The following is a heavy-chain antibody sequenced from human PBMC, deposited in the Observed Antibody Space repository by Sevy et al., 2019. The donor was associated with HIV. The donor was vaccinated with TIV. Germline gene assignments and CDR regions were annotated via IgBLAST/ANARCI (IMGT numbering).Heavy chain of an antibody. D-gene: IGHD3-22*01. J-gene: IGHJ6*02. CDR2: ISYDGSNK. Sequence: GGSLRLSCAASGFTFSSYAMHGVRQAPGKGLEWVAVISYDGSNKYYEDSVKGRFTISKDNSKNTLYLQMNSLRAEDTAVYYCAREGDDSSGYYLLGYYYGMDVWGQGTTVTVSS. CDR1: GFTFSSYA. V-gene: IGHV3-30-3*01. CDR3: AREGDDSSGYYLLGYYYGMDV.